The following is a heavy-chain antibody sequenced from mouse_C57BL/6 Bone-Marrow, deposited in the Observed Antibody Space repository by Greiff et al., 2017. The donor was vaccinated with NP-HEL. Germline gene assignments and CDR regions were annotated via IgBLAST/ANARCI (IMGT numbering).Heavy chain of an antibody. Sequence: QVQLQQSGPGLVAPSQSLSITCTVSGFSLTSYAISWVRQPPGKGLEWLGVIWTGGGTNYNSALKSRLSISKDNSKSQVFLKMNSLQTDDTARYYCARNRDGSSPYYAMDYWGQGTSVTVSS. V-gene: IGHV2-9-1*01. CDR2: IWTGGGT. CDR3: ARNRDGSSPYYAMDY. D-gene: IGHD1-1*01. J-gene: IGHJ4*01. CDR1: GFSLTSYA.